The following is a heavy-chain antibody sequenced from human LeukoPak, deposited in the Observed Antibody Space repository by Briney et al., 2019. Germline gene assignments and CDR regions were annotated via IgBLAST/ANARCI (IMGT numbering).Heavy chain of an antibody. J-gene: IGHJ3*02. CDR3: ARHEVYDSKAFDI. V-gene: IGHV1-8*01. D-gene: IGHD3-22*01. CDR1: GYTFTSYD. CDR2: MNPNSGNT. Sequence: GASVKVSCKASGYTFTSYDINWVRQATGQGLEWMGWMNPNSGNTGYAQKFQGRVTMTRNTSISTAYLQWSSLKASDTAMYYCARHEVYDSKAFDIWGQGTMVTVSS.